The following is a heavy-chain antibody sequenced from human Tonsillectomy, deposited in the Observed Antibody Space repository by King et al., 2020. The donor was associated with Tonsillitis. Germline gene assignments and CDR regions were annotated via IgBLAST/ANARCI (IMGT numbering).Heavy chain of an antibody. J-gene: IGHJ1*01. CDR3: SKDAPGYCSADSFFGTAEYFQH. CDR2: ISYDGSNK. CDR1: GFTFSTYG. Sequence: VQLVESGGGVVQPGRSLRLSCAASGFTFSTYGMHWVRQDPGKGLEWVALISYDGSNKYYADSVKGRFTISRDNSKNPLYLQMNSLRAEDTAVYYCSKDAPGYCSADSFFGTAEYFQHWGQGTLVTVSS. D-gene: IGHD2-15*01. V-gene: IGHV3-30*18.